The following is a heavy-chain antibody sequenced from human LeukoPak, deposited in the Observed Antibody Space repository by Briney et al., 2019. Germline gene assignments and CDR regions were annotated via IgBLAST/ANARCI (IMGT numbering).Heavy chain of an antibody. Sequence: SETLSLTCTVSGGSISSHYWSWIRQPSGKGLEWIGYIYYSGSTDYNPSLKSRVTISVDTSKNQFSLKPSSVTAADTAVYYCARVGSSWYYYIDYWGQGALVTVSS. V-gene: IGHV4-59*11. D-gene: IGHD6-13*01. J-gene: IGHJ4*02. CDR3: ARVGSSWYYYIDY. CDR1: GGSISSHY. CDR2: IYYSGST.